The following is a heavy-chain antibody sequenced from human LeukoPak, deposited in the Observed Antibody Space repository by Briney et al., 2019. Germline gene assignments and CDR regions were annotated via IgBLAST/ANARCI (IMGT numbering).Heavy chain of an antibody. Sequence: SETLSLTCTVSGGSISSYYWSWIRQPPGKGLEWIGYIYYSGSTNYNPSLKSRVTISVDTSKNQFSLKPSSVSAADTAVYYCAREYCSSTSCQADYWGQGTLVTVSS. CDR2: IYYSGST. D-gene: IGHD2-2*01. J-gene: IGHJ4*02. CDR1: GGSISSYY. V-gene: IGHV4-59*01. CDR3: AREYCSSTSCQADY.